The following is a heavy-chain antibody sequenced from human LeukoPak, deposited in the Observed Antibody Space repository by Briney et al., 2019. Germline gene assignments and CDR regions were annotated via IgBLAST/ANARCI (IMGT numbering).Heavy chain of an antibody. D-gene: IGHD3-9*01. Sequence: GGSLRLSCAASGFTVSSNYMSWVRQAPGKGLEWVSVIYSGGSTYYADSVKGRFTISRDNSKNTLYLQMNSLRAEDTAVYYCARARYFDWLLSSCDFDIWGQGTMVTVSS. CDR2: IYSGGST. J-gene: IGHJ3*02. CDR3: ARARYFDWLLSSCDFDI. CDR1: GFTVSSNY. V-gene: IGHV3-66*02.